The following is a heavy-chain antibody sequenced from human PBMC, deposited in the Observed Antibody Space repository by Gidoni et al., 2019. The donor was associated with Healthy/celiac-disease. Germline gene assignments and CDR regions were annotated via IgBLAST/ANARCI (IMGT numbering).Heavy chain of an antibody. V-gene: IGHV4-39*01. CDR3: ARRGNSLWNYFDY. CDR1: GGSISSTSYY. CDR2: ISYGGST. J-gene: IGHJ4*02. D-gene: IGHD3-16*02. Sequence: QLQLQESDPGLVKPSEPLSLTCAVSGGSISSTSYYWGWFRQPPGKGLEWIGSISYGGSTYYNPSLKSRVTISVDTSKNQFSLKLSSVTAADTAVYYCARRGNSLWNYFDYWGQGTLVTVSS.